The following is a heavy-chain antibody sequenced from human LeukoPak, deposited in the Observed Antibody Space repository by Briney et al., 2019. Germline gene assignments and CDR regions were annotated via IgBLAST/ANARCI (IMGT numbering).Heavy chain of an antibody. CDR2: MKPNSGNT. CDR3: ARGGSPYYYGSGSLDY. V-gene: IGHV1-8*01. CDR1: GYTFTSYD. Sequence: GASVKVSCKASGYTFTSYDINWVRQATGQGLEWMGWMKPNSGNTGYAQKFQGRVTMTRNTSISTAYMELSSLRSEDTAVYYCARGGSPYYYGSGSLDYWGQGTLVTVSS. J-gene: IGHJ4*02. D-gene: IGHD3-10*01.